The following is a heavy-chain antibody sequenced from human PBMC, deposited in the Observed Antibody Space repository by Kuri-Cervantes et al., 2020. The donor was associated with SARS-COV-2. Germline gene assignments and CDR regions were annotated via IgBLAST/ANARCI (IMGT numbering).Heavy chain of an antibody. D-gene: IGHD5-12*01. CDR3: ARDLGASIVATTEFDY. Sequence: GESLKISCAASGFTFSSYGMHWVRQAPGKGLEWVAVIWYDGSNKYYADSVKGRFTISRDNSKNTLYLQMNSLRAEDTAVYYCARDLGASIVATTEFDYWGQGNLVTVSS. V-gene: IGHV3-33*01. J-gene: IGHJ4*02. CDR1: GFTFSSYG. CDR2: IWYDGSNK.